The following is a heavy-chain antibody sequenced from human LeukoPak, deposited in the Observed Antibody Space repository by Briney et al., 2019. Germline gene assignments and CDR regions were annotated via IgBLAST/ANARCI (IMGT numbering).Heavy chain of an antibody. Sequence: ASETLSLTCTVSGGSISSSSYYWGWIRQPPGKGLEWIGSIYYSGSTYYNPSLKSRVTISVDTSKNQFSLKLSSVTAADTAVYYCARGGTLRWTRRLGGYMDVWGEGTTVTVSS. J-gene: IGHJ6*03. CDR1: GGSISSSSYY. CDR3: ARGGTLRWTRRLGGYMDV. V-gene: IGHV4-39*07. CDR2: IYYSGST. D-gene: IGHD4-23*01.